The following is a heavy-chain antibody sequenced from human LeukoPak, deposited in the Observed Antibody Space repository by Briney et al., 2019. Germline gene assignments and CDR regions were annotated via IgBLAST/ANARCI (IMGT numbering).Heavy chain of an antibody. CDR3: AREKVGWGYFDY. Sequence: GGSLRLSCAASGFTFSSYAMHWVRQAPGKGLEWVAVISYDGSNKYYADSVKDRFTISRDNSKNTLYLQMNSLRAEDTAVYYCAREKVGWGYFDYWGQGTLVTVSS. J-gene: IGHJ4*02. CDR1: GFTFSSYA. D-gene: IGHD6-19*01. V-gene: IGHV3-30-3*01. CDR2: ISYDGSNK.